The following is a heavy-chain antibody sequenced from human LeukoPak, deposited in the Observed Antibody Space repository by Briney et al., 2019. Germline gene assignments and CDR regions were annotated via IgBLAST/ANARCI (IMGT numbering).Heavy chain of an antibody. Sequence: PGRSLRLSCAASGFTINSYAVHWVRQAPGKGLEWVAVISYDGSINFYSASVKGRFTISRDNSKNTLYLQMNSLRADDTALYFCARDRRYCSGGSCYFDYFFDYWGQGTLVTVSS. V-gene: IGHV3-30*04. CDR3: ARDRRYCSGGSCYFDYFFDY. CDR1: GFTINSYA. J-gene: IGHJ4*02. CDR2: ISYDGSIN. D-gene: IGHD2-15*01.